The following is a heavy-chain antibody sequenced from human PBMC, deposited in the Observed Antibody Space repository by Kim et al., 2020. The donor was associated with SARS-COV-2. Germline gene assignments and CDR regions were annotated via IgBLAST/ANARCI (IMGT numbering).Heavy chain of an antibody. V-gene: IGHV3-53*01. D-gene: IGHD3-16*01. CDR3: ARDRGGPFTGWFDP. J-gene: IGHJ5*02. CDR2: IYSGGST. Sequence: GGSLRLSCAASGFTVSSNYMSWVRQAPGKGLEWVSVIYSGGSTYYADSVKGRFTISRDNSKNTLYLQMNSLRAEDTAVYYCARDRGGPFTGWFDPWGQGTLVTVSS. CDR1: GFTVSSNY.